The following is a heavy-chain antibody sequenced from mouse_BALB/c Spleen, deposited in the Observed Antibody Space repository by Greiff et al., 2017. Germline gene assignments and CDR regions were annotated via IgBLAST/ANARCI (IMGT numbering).Heavy chain of an antibody. CDR1: GYTFSSYW. CDR3: ARRGHRYDGLGY. CDR2: ILPGSGST. D-gene: IGHD2-14*01. Sequence: QVQLQQSGAELMKPGASVKISCKATGYTFSSYWIEWVKQRPGHGLEWIGEILPGSGSTNYNEKFKGKATFTADTSSNTAYMQLSSLTSEDSAVYYCARRGHRYDGLGYWGQGTTLTVSS. V-gene: IGHV1-9*01. J-gene: IGHJ2*01.